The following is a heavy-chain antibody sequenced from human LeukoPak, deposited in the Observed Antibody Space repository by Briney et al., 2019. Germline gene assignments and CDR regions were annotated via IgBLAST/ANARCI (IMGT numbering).Heavy chain of an antibody. D-gene: IGHD2-15*01. Sequence: GGSLRLSCAAPGFTFSSYGVHWVRQAPGKGLEGVAILSYDGNNKYYADSVKGRLTTSRDNSKNTLYLKMNSLRAEDTAVYYCARRDTETDIVVVVAAAPPFDYWGQGTLVTVSS. CDR2: LSYDGNNK. CDR1: GFTFSSYG. V-gene: IGHV3-30*03. J-gene: IGHJ4*02. CDR3: ARRDTETDIVVVVAAAPPFDY.